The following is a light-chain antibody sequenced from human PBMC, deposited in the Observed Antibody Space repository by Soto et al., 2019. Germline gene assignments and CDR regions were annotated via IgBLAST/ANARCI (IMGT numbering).Light chain of an antibody. J-gene: IGKJ4*01. CDR1: QSISDY. V-gene: IGKV3-11*01. Sequence: EIVLTQSPATLSLSPGERATLSCRAGQSISDYLGWYQQRPGQAPRLLIFDASNRATGVPDRFSGGGSGTDFTLIISSLEPEDFAVYYCQQRVNWPPTFGGGTKVEI. CDR2: DAS. CDR3: QQRVNWPPT.